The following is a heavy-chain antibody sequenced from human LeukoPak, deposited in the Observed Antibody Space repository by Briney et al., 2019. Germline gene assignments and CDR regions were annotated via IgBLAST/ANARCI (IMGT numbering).Heavy chain of an antibody. CDR2: INWNGGSR. CDR1: GFTFDDYG. D-gene: IGHD3-22*01. Sequence: GGSLRLSCAASGFTFDDYGMSWVRQAPGKGLEWVSGINWNGGSRGYADSVKGRFTISRDNAKNSLYLQMNSLRVGDTALYYCARGYYYDSSGYYPYYGMDVWGQGTTVTVSS. CDR3: ARGYYYDSSGYYPYYGMDV. J-gene: IGHJ6*02. V-gene: IGHV3-20*04.